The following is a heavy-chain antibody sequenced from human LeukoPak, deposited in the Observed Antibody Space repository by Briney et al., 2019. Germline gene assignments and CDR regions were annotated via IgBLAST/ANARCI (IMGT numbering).Heavy chain of an antibody. Sequence: ASVKVSCKASGYTFTGYYMHWVRQAPGQGLEWMGWINPNSGGTNYAQKFQGRVTMTRDTSISTAYMELSRLRSDDTAVYYCARETATPHGSPHAFDIWGQGTMVTVSS. CDR3: ARETATPHGSPHAFDI. J-gene: IGHJ3*02. V-gene: IGHV1-2*02. D-gene: IGHD6-25*01. CDR1: GYTFTGYY. CDR2: INPNSGGT.